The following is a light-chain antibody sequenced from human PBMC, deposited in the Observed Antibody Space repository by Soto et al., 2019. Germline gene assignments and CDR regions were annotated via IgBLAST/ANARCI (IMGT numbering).Light chain of an antibody. CDR3: QQYNNWPQT. Sequence: IVMTQSPATLSVSAWEGATLSCGASQSVGSNLAWYQQKPGQAPRLLIYGASSRATGIPDRFSGTGSGTDFTLTISGLQSEDFAVYYCQQYNNWPQTFGQGTKVDIK. CDR2: GAS. V-gene: IGKV3D-15*01. CDR1: QSVGSN. J-gene: IGKJ1*01.